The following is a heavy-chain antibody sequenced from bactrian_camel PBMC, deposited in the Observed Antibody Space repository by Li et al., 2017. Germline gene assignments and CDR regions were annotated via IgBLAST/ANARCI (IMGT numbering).Heavy chain of an antibody. Sequence: VESGGSLRLSCAASGFSFSNYAMSWVRQVPGKGLKWVSVISAGDTYRDYADSAKGRFTISRDNAKNMLYLQLNNLKSEDTAMYYCSKSPTSFVSRQTDLPRGQGTQGTV. D-gene: IGHD3*01. V-gene: IGHV3S28*01. CDR3: SKSPTSFVSRQTDLP. CDR2: ISAGDTYR. J-gene: IGHJ4*01. CDR1: GFSFSNYA.